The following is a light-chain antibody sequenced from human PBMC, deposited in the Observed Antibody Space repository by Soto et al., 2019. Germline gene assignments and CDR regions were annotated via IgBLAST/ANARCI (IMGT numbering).Light chain of an antibody. J-gene: IGKJ5*01. CDR1: QVISSY. CDR3: QQLNSYPRVT. Sequence: DIQLTQSPSFLSASVGDRVTITCRASQVISSYLAWYQQKPGKAPKLLIYAAATLQSGVPSRFSGSGAGTEFTLTIISLQPEDFATYYCQQLNSYPRVTFGQGTRLEIK. V-gene: IGKV1-9*01. CDR2: AAA.